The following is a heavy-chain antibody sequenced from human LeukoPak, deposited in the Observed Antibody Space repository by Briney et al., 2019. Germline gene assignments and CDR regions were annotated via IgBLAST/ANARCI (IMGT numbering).Heavy chain of an antibody. D-gene: IGHD1-26*01. CDR1: GFNLREYH. CDR2: IVGSSSYT. J-gene: IGHJ4*02. CDR3: ARDGGRDRTYWDYY. V-gene: IGHV3-11*06. Sequence: PGGSLRLSCAASGFNLREYHMSWIRQAPGKGLEWVAYIVGSSSYTNYADSVKGRFTISRDNGENSLYLQMNSLRDEDTAVYYCARDGGRDRTYWDYYWGQGTLVTVSS.